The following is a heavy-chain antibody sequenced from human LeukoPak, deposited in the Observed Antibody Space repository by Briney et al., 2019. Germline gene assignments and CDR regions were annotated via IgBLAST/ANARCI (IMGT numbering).Heavy chain of an antibody. Sequence: GGSLRLSCAASGFTFSSYEMNWVRQAPGKGLEWVSYISSSGSTIYYADSVKGRFTISRDNAKKSLYLQMNNLRAEDTAVYYCAELGITMIGGVWGKGTTVTISS. J-gene: IGHJ6*04. CDR3: AELGITMIGGV. D-gene: IGHD3-10*02. CDR1: GFTFSSYE. CDR2: ISSSGSTI. V-gene: IGHV3-48*03.